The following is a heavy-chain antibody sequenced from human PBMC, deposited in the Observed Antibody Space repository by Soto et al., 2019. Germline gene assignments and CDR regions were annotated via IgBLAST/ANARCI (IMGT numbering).Heavy chain of an antibody. D-gene: IGHD3-22*01. CDR3: ANFYDSSGYYRHNWFDP. J-gene: IGHJ5*02. CDR2: TSGSGGST. Sequence: GGSLRLSCAASGFTFSSYAMSWVRQAPGKGLEWVSATSGSGGSTYYADSVKGRFTISRDNSKNTLYLQMNSLRAEDTAVYYCANFYDSSGYYRHNWFDPWGQGTLVTVSS. V-gene: IGHV3-23*01. CDR1: GFTFSSYA.